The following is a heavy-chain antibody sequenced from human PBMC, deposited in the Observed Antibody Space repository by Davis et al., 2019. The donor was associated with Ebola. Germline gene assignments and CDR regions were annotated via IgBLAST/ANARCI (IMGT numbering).Heavy chain of an antibody. CDR2: IYYSGST. CDR1: GGSFSGYY. CDR3: ARETYSSSLDY. Sequence: SETLSLTCAVYGGSFSGYYWSWIRQPPGKGLEWIGYIYYSGSTNYNPSLKSRVTISVDTSKNQFSLKLSSVTAADTAVYYCARETYSSSLDYWGQGTLVTVSS. V-gene: IGHV4-59*12. J-gene: IGHJ4*02. D-gene: IGHD6-13*01.